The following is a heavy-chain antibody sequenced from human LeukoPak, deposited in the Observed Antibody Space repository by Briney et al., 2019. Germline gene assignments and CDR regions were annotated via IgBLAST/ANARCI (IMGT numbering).Heavy chain of an antibody. J-gene: IGHJ5*02. CDR3: ARDHTGGGSSWSDNWFDP. V-gene: IGHV1-46*01. CDR2: VNPYSGTT. CDR1: GYAFTSYY. D-gene: IGHD6-13*01. Sequence: ASVKVSCKASGYAFTSYYMHWVRQAPGQGLEWTGIVNPYSGTTTYAQKFQGRVIMTRDTSTSTVYMELSRLRYEDTAVYYCARDHTGGGSSWSDNWFDPWGQGTLVTVSS.